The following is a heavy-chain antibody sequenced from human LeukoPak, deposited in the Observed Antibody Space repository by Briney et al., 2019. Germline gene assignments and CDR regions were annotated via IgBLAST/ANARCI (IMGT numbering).Heavy chain of an antibody. J-gene: IGHJ4*02. V-gene: IGHV3-33*01. D-gene: IGHD6-6*01. Sequence: GVSLRLSCAASGFTFSSYGMHWVRQAPGKGLEWVEVIWYDGSNKYYADSVKGRFTISRDNSKNTLYLQMNSLRAEDTAVYYCAREGVAAFDYWGQGTLVTVSS. CDR3: AREGVAAFDY. CDR2: IWYDGSNK. CDR1: GFTFSSYG.